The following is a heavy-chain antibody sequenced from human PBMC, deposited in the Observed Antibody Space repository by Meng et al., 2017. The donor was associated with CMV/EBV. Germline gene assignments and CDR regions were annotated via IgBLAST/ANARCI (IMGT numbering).Heavy chain of an antibody. CDR2: ISSSGSTI. D-gene: IGHD2-2*01. V-gene: IGHV3-48*03. Sequence: GGSLRLSCAASGFTFSSYEMNWVRQAPGKGLEWVSYISSSGSTIYYADSVKGRFTISRDNAKNSLYLQMNSLRAEDTALYYCAREDVVVPAANETFYYYGMDVWGQGTTVTVSS. J-gene: IGHJ6*02. CDR1: GFTFSSYE. CDR3: AREDVVVPAANETFYYYGMDV.